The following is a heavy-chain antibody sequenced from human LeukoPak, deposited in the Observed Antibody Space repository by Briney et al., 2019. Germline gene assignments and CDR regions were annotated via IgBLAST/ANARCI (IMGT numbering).Heavy chain of an antibody. J-gene: IGHJ4*02. D-gene: IGHD6-19*01. V-gene: IGHV1-46*01. CDR1: VYIYTSYY. CDR2: IHPSGGST. CDR3: AREGSGGGSDY. Sequence: ASVTVSCKACVYIYTSYYMHWLRQAPGQGLEGMGIIHPSGGSTSCAQKFQGRITMTRDTSESTVYMELSSRRSEDTALYYCAREGSGGGSDYWGQGTLVTVSS.